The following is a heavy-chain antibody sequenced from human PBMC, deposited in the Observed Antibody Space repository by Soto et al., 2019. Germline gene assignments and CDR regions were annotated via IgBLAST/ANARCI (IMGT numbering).Heavy chain of an antibody. Sequence: SETMSLTCAVYGGSFSCYYWSWIRQPPGKGLEWIGEINHSGNTNYNPSLKSRVTISVDTSKNQFSLKLSSVTAADTAVYYCARLSGIAAAGTWYYYYGMDVWGQGTTVTVSS. CDR3: ARLSGIAAAGTWYYYYGMDV. CDR1: GGSFSCYY. V-gene: IGHV4-34*01. D-gene: IGHD6-13*01. J-gene: IGHJ6*02. CDR2: INHSGNT.